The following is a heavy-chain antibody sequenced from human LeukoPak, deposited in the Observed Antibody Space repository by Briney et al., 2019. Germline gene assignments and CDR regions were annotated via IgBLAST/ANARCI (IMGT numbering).Heavy chain of an antibody. CDR3: AREVVVPAAIEDYMDV. CDR1: GFTFSSYS. D-gene: IGHD2-2*01. Sequence: PGGSLRLSCAASGFTFSSYSMNWVRQAPGKGLEWVSSISSSSSYIYYADSVKGRFTISRDNAKNSLYLQMNSLRAEDTAVYYCAREVVVPAAIEDYMDVWGKGTTVTVSS. CDR2: ISSSSSYI. J-gene: IGHJ6*03. V-gene: IGHV3-21*01.